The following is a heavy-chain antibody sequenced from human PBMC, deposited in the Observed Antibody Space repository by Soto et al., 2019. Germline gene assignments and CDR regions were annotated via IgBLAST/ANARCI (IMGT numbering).Heavy chain of an antibody. Sequence: SETLSLTCSVSGYSVTSSDYYWAWIRQPPGKGLEWIGSMFYSGLTYYNPSLKSRVTLSVDTSKNQFSVRLNSVTAADTAVYYCAPLSVSLSGPYGIHVWGQGTTVTVYS. CDR1: GYSVTSSDYY. D-gene: IGHD2-15*01. J-gene: IGHJ6*02. CDR3: APLSVSLSGPYGIHV. V-gene: IGHV4-39*01. CDR2: MFYSGLT.